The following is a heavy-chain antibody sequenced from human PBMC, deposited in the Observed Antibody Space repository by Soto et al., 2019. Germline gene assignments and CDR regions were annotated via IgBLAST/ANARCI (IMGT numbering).Heavy chain of an antibody. J-gene: IGHJ4*02. D-gene: IGHD2-15*01. Sequence: QLVELGGGLVQSGGSLRLSCIASGFSLTQYWMSWVRQTPRKGLEWVAKINEDGTKRDYMESVEGRFTISRDNAKNSVSLQMNSLRADDTAVYFCTRWDGRCSGGSCFFDSWGQGTLVTVSS. V-gene: IGHV3-7*01. CDR1: GFSLTQYW. CDR3: TRWDGRCSGGSCFFDS. CDR2: INEDGTKR.